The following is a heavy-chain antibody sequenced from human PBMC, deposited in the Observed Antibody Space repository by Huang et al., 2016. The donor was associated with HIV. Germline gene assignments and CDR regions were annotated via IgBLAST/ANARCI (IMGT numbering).Heavy chain of an antibody. CDR2: IKHSGSA. Sequence: QVRLEQWGAGLLKPSETLSLTCAVYGGSFSGYQWTWIRQSPGKGVELIGEIKHSGSAPYIPSRKTRVTITGDMSKNQFSLKMTSLTVTDTAVYFCARGLRFCCGGDCFPTHFQHWSQG. J-gene: IGHJ1*01. D-gene: IGHD2-21*02. CDR1: GGSFSGYQ. CDR3: ARGLRFCCGGDCFPTHFQH. V-gene: IGHV4-34*02.